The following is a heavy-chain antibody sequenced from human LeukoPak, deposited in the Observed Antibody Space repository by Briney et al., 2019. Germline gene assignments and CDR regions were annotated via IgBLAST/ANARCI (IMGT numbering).Heavy chain of an antibody. D-gene: IGHD3/OR15-3a*01. CDR2: IFSSGSS. CDR1: GWSISSYY. J-gene: IGHJ6*02. Sequence: SETLSLTCTVSGWSISSYYWSWIRQPAGKGLEWLGRIFSSGSSNYNPSLKNRVTLSVDTSKNQFSLNLSSVTAADTAVYYCARDGLQQSYYCGLDIWGQGTTVTVSS. V-gene: IGHV4-4*07. CDR3: ARDGLQQSYYCGLDI.